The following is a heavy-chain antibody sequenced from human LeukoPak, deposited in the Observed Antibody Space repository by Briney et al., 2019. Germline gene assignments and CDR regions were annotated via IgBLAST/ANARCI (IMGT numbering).Heavy chain of an antibody. CDR1: GFSFTSYS. V-gene: IGHV3-21*06. Sequence: GGSLRLSCAASGFSFTSYSMNWVRQAPGKGLEWVSSISSSSTYKYYAESVRGRFTISRDTAKNSLYLYMSGLRVEDTAVYYCARGPYFGSGKIDSWGQGTLVTVSS. D-gene: IGHD3-10*01. CDR2: ISSSSTYK. CDR3: ARGPYFGSGKIDS. J-gene: IGHJ5*01.